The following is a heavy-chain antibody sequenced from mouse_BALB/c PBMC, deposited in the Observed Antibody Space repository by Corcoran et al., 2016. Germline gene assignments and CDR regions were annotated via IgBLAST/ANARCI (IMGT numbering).Heavy chain of an antibody. CDR1: GYTFTNYG. J-gene: IGHJ2*01. CDR2: INTYTGEP. V-gene: IGHV9-3-1*01. Sequence: QIQLVQSGPELKKPGETVKISCKASGYTFTNYGMNWVKQAPGKGLKWMGWINTYTGEPTYADDFKGRFAFSLETSASTAYLQINNLKNEDTATYFCARGILRYPYVDYWGQGTTLTVSS. CDR3: ARGILRYPYVDY. D-gene: IGHD1-1*01.